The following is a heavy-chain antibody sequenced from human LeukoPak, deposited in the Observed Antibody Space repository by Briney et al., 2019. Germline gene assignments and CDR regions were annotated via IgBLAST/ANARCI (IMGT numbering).Heavy chain of an antibody. CDR2: INHSGST. CDR1: GGSFSGYY. D-gene: IGHD1-7*01. CDR3: ARVNWNYGFDWFDP. Sequence: PSETLSFTCAVYGGSFSGYYWSWIRQPPGKGLEWIGEINHSGSTNYNPSLKSRVTISVDTSKNQFSLKLSSVTAADTAVYYCARVNWNYGFDWFDPWGQGTLVTVSS. V-gene: IGHV4-34*01. J-gene: IGHJ5*02.